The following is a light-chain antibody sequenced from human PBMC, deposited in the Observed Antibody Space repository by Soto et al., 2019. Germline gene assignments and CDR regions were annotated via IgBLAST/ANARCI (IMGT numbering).Light chain of an antibody. V-gene: IGKV1-39*01. J-gene: IGKJ1*01. CDR2: AAS. Sequence: DIQMTQSPSSLSASVGDRVTITCRASQSISNYLNWYQQKPGKAPKLLIYAASSMQSGVPSRFSGSGSETDFTLTISSLQPDDSATYYCQPSFSPPWTFGQGTKVEV. CDR1: QSISNY. CDR3: QPSFSPPWT.